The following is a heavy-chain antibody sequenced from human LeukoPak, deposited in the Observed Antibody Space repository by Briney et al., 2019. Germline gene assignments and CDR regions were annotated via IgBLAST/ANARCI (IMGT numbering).Heavy chain of an antibody. Sequence: TASQTLSLTCTVSGGSISSGSYYWSWIRQPAGKGLELIGRIYTSGSTNYNPSLKSRVTISGDTSKDQFSLKLSSVTAADTAVYYCARGQWLTTVIIDYWGQGTLVTVSS. J-gene: IGHJ4*02. V-gene: IGHV4-61*02. CDR1: GGSISSGSYY. D-gene: IGHD4-17*01. CDR3: ARGQWLTTVIIDY. CDR2: IYTSGST.